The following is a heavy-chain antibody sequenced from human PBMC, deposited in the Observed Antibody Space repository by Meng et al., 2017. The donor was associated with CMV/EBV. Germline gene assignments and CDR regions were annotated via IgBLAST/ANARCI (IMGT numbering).Heavy chain of an antibody. CDR3: ARFPYYDFWSGYYTWVGGPPNSIDY. V-gene: IGHV3-30-3*01. CDR2: ISYDGSNK. D-gene: IGHD3-3*01. J-gene: IGHJ4*02. CDR1: GFTFSSYA. Sequence: GGSLRLSCAASGFTFSSYAMHWVRQAPGKGLEWVAVISYDGSNKYYADSVQGRFTISRDNSKNTLYLQMNSLRAEDTAVYYCARFPYYDFWSGYYTWVGGPPNSIDYWGQGTLVTVSS.